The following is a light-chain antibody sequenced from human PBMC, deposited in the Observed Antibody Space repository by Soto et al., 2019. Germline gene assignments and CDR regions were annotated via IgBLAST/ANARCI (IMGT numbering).Light chain of an antibody. V-gene: IGKV3-20*01. J-gene: IGKJ5*01. CDR1: QSVSSNF. CDR2: AAS. CDR3: QQYGSSPIT. Sequence: EIVLTQSPGTLSLSPGERATLSCRASQSVSSNFLAWYQQKSGQAPRLLIYAASSRATGIPGRFSGSGSGTGFTLTSSRLEPEDFAVYYCQQYGSSPITFGQGTRLEIK.